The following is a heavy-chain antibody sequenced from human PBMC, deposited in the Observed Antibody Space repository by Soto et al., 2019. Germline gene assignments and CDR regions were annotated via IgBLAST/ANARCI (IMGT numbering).Heavy chain of an antibody. J-gene: IGHJ5*02. V-gene: IGHV1-18*01. D-gene: IGHD6-13*01. CDR1: GYTFTSYG. CDR2: ISTYNGNT. Sequence: QVQLVQSGAEVKKPGASVKVSCKASGYTFTSYGISWVRQAPGQGLEWMGWISTYNGNTNYAQKLQGRVTITTDTSTSTAYMELRSFRSDATAVYYCARSSGSADWFDPWCQGTLVTVSS. CDR3: ARSSGSADWFDP.